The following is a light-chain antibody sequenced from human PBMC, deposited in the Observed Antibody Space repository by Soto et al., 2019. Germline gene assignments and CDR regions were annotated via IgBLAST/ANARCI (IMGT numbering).Light chain of an antibody. J-gene: IGKJ3*01. CDR1: QSVSSSF. Sequence: PGERATLSCRASQSVSSSFLAWYQHRPGQAPRLLIFGASYRASGIPDRFSGSGSGTDFTLTISRLEPEDFAVYYCQHYGNSPPAYTFGPGTNVD. V-gene: IGKV3-20*01. CDR3: QHYGNSPPAYT. CDR2: GAS.